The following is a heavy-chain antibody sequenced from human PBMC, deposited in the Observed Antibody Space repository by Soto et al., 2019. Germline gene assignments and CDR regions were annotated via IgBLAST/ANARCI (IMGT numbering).Heavy chain of an antibody. V-gene: IGHV4-31*02. Sequence: LCGGSISSGGYFWSWIRQHPGKGLEWIGYIYYSGSTYYNPSLKSRVTISVDTSKNQFSLRLSSVTAADTAVYYCARTPLNWGQGTLVTVSS. CDR1: GGSISSGGYF. CDR2: IYYSGST. J-gene: IGHJ4*02. CDR3: ARTPLN.